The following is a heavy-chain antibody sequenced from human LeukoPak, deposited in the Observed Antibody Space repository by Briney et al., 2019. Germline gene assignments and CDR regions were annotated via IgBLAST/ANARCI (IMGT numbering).Heavy chain of an antibody. Sequence: TTSETLSLTCTVSGDSISSTSYYWDWIRQPPGKGLEWIGSIYNSGTTYYNPSLKSRVTISVDTSKNQFSLKVSSVTAADTAVYYCARPGIVVVPAAGVRVKYYCYMDVWGKGTTVTVSS. J-gene: IGHJ6*03. V-gene: IGHV4-39*01. CDR2: IYNSGTT. CDR1: GDSISSTSYY. CDR3: ARPGIVVVPAAGVRVKYYCYMDV. D-gene: IGHD2-2*01.